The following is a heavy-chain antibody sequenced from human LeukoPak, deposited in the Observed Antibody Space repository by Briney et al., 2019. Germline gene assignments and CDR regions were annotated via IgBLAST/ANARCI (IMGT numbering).Heavy chain of an antibody. CDR2: ISAYNGNT. J-gene: IGHJ4*02. D-gene: IGHD1-26*01. CDR3: ARDLRSGSYYTNDY. V-gene: IGHV1-18*01. CDR1: GYTFSSYG. Sequence: RASVKVSCKASGYTFSSYGVSWVRQAPGQGLEWMGWISAYNGNTNYAQKFQGRVTMTTDTSTSTAYMELRSLRSDGTAVYYCARDLRSGSYYTNDYWGQGTLVTVSS.